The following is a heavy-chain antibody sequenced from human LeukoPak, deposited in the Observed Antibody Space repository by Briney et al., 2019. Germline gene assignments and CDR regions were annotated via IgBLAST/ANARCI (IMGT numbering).Heavy chain of an antibody. J-gene: IGHJ6*02. CDR2: ISYDGSNK. D-gene: IGHD1-1*01. CDR3: ARYDARYGMDV. Sequence: GGSLRLSCAASGFTFSSYAMHWVRQAPGKGLEWVAVISYDGSNKYYADSVKGRFTISRDNSKNTLYLQMNSLRAEGTAVYYCARYDARYGMDVWGQGTTVTVSS. CDR1: GFTFSSYA. V-gene: IGHV3-30-3*01.